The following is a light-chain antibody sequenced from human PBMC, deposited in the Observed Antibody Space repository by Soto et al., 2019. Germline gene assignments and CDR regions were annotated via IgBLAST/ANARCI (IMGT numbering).Light chain of an antibody. J-gene: IGKJ1*01. V-gene: IGKV3-20*01. CDR1: QSVSSSF. CDR2: GAS. Sequence: EIVLTQSPGTLSLSPGERATLSCRASQSVSSSFLAWYQQKPGQAPRLLIYGASSRATGIPDRFSGSGSGTDFPLTISRLEPEDFVVYYCQQYGSSPPWTFGQGTKVEIK. CDR3: QQYGSSPPWT.